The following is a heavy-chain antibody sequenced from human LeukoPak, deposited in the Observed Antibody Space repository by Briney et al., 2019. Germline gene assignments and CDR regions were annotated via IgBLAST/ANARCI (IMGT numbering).Heavy chain of an antibody. V-gene: IGHV3-23*01. CDR1: GFTFSSYA. CDR3: AKDRATSSGSYYGYFDC. CDR2: ISGSGEST. J-gene: IGHJ4*02. Sequence: AGGSLRLSCAASGFTFSSYAMSWVRQAPGKGLEWVSSISGSGESTYYADSVKGRFTISRDNSRNTLALQMNSLRAEDTAVYYCAKDRATSSGSYYGYFDCWGQGTLVSVSS. D-gene: IGHD1-26*01.